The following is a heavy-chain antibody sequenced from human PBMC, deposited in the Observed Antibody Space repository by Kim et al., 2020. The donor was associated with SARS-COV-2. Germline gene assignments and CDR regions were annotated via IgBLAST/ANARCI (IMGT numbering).Heavy chain of an antibody. D-gene: IGHD3-10*01. Sequence: GGSLRLSCAASGFTFGDYSMHWVRQVPGKGLEWVSAVSWNSGSIGYADSVQGRFIISRDNAKNSLYLQMHSLRPDDTALYYCTRRMGSPGNPGGFDIWGQGTMVIVSS. CDR1: GFTFGDYS. J-gene: IGHJ3*02. CDR2: VSWNSGSI. V-gene: IGHV3-9*01. CDR3: TRRMGSPGNPGGFDI.